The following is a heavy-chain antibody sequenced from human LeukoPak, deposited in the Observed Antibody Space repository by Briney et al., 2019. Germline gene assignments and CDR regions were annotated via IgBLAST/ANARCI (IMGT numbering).Heavy chain of an antibody. J-gene: IGHJ4*02. Sequence: SVKVSCKASGGTFSSYAISWVRQAPGQGLEWMGGITPIFGTANYAQKFQGRVTITADESTSTAYMELSSLRSEETAVYYCARVGPLGDYLFDYWGQGTLVTVSS. CDR1: GGTFSSYA. CDR2: ITPIFGTA. D-gene: IGHD4-17*01. V-gene: IGHV1-69*13. CDR3: ARVGPLGDYLFDY.